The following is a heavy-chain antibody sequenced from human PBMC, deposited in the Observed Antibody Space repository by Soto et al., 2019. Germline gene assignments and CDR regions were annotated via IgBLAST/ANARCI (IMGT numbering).Heavy chain of an antibody. J-gene: IGHJ4*02. Sequence: EVQLLESGGALVQPGGSLRLSCTASGFIFSDYAMNWVRQAPGKRLEWVSSFTGTSGHTYYAGSVRGRFTISRDNSKNTLYLQMSSLRAEDTAIYYCAKGTRQSCSGATCYPFDFWGQGTLVAVSS. CDR1: GFIFSDYA. CDR3: AKGTRQSCSGATCYPFDF. D-gene: IGHD2-2*01. V-gene: IGHV3-23*01. CDR2: FTGTSGHT.